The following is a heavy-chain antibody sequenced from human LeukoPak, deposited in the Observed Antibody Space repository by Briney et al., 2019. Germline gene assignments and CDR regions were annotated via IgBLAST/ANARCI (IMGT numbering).Heavy chain of an antibody. J-gene: IGHJ4*02. D-gene: IGHD3-10*01. Sequence: ASVKVSCKVSGYTLTELSMHWVRQAPGKGLEWMGGFDPEDGETIYAQKFQGRVTMTEDTSTDTAYMELSSLRSEDTAVYYCATAWGGLAWFDYWDQGTLVTVSS. CDR1: GYTLTELS. CDR2: FDPEDGET. CDR3: ATAWGGLAWFDY. V-gene: IGHV1-24*01.